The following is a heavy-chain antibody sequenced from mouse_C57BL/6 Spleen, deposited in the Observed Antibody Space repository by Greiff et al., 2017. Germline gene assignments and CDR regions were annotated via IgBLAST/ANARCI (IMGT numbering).Heavy chain of an antibody. V-gene: IGHV5-16*01. D-gene: IGHD2-4*01. Sequence: EVQLVESEGGLVQPGSSMKLSCTASGFTFSDYYMAWVRQVPEKGLEWVANINYDGSSTYYLDSLKSRFIISRDNAKNILYLQMSSLKSEDTATYYCARDGGLRRGEYAMDYWGQGTSVTVSS. CDR1: GFTFSDYY. J-gene: IGHJ4*01. CDR3: ARDGGLRRGEYAMDY. CDR2: INYDGSST.